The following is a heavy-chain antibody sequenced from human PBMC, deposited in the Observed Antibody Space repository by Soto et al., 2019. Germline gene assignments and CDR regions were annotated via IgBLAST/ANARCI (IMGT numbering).Heavy chain of an antibody. J-gene: IGHJ4*02. CDR2: ISYDGSNK. CDR3: AKDIRGVFDY. D-gene: IGHD2-2*02. CDR1: GFTFSSYG. Sequence: GGSLRLSCAASGFTFSSYGMHWVRQAPGKGLEWVAVISYDGSNKYYADSVKGRFTISRDNSKNTLYLQMNSLRAEDTAVYYCAKDIRGVFDYWGQGTLVTSPQ. V-gene: IGHV3-30*18.